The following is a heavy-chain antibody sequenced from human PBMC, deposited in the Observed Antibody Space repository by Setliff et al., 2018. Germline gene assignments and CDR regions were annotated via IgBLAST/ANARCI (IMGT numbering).Heavy chain of an antibody. CDR2: IIPMFGT. Sequence: ASVKVSCKASGGTFSSYVISWVREAPGQGLEWMGGIIPMFGTNYAQKFQGRVTMTRNTSISTAYMELSSLRSEDTAVYYCARGPPPPSVHYYMDVWGKGTTVTVSS. CDR3: ARGPPPPSVHYYMDV. CDR1: GGTFSSYV. V-gene: IGHV1-69*05. D-gene: IGHD1-26*01. J-gene: IGHJ6*03.